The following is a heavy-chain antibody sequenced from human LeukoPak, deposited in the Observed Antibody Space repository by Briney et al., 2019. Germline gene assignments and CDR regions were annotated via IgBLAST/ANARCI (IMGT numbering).Heavy chain of an antibody. CDR1: GGSISSGGYY. CDR2: IYYSGST. V-gene: IGHV4-31*03. CDR3: ARSFIAAATYDH. Sequence: SETLSLTCTVSGGSISSGGYYWSWIRQHPGKGLEWIGYIYYSGSTYYNPSLKSRVTISVDTSKNQFSLKLSSVTAADTAVYYCARSFIAAATYDHWGQGTLVTVSS. J-gene: IGHJ4*02. D-gene: IGHD6-13*01.